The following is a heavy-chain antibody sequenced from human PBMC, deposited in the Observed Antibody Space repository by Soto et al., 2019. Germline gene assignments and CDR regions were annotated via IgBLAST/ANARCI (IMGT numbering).Heavy chain of an antibody. CDR3: ARETRYSSGYYGPTYGSIDY. CDR1: GGTFSSYA. J-gene: IGHJ4*02. Sequence: SVKVSCKASGGTFSSYAISWVRQAPGQGLEWMGGIIPIFGTANYAQKFQGRVTITADESTSTAYMELSSLRSEDTAVYYCARETRYSSGYYGPTYGSIDYWGQATLVTVSS. D-gene: IGHD6-19*01. CDR2: IIPIFGTA. V-gene: IGHV1-69*13.